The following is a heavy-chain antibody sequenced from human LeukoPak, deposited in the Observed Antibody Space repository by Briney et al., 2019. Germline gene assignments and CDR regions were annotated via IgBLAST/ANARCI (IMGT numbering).Heavy chain of an antibody. CDR1: GFTFRTYW. CDR3: TTGPSGYDYSSDY. D-gene: IGHD3-10*01. CDR2: IKTNIDGETT. V-gene: IGHV3-15*01. J-gene: IGHJ4*02. Sequence: GGSLRLSCAASGFTFRTYWVNWVRRAPGKGLEWVGRIKTNIDGETTDYAAPLKGRFTISRDDSKNTLYLQMNSLKTEDTAVYYCTTGPSGYDYSSDYWGQGTLVTVSS.